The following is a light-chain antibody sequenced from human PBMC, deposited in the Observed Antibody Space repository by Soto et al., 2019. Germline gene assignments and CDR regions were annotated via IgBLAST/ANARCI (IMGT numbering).Light chain of an antibody. Sequence: DIQMTQSPSTLSASVGDRVTITCRASQSISSWLAWYQQKPGKAPKLLIYDASSLESGVPSRLSGSGSGTEFTLTISSLQPVDFATYYCQQYNSYWLTFGGGTKVEIK. J-gene: IGKJ4*01. CDR2: DAS. V-gene: IGKV1-5*01. CDR3: QQYNSYWLT. CDR1: QSISSW.